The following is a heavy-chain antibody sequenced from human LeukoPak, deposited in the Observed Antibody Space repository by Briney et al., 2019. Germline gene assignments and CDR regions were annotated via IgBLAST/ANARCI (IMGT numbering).Heavy chain of an antibody. D-gene: IGHD2-21*02. CDR2: INHSGST. V-gene: IGHV4-34*01. CDR3: ARGPIWTPLGVVTAILAFDI. Sequence: SGTLSLTCTVSGGSISSYYWSWIRQPPGKGLEWIGEINHSGSTNYNPSLKSRVTISVDTSKNQFSLKLSSVTAADTAVYYCARGPIWTPLGVVTAILAFDIWGQGTMVTVSS. CDR1: GGSISSYY. J-gene: IGHJ3*02.